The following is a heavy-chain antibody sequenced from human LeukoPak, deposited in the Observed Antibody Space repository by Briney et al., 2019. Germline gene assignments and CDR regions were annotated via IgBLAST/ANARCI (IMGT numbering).Heavy chain of an antibody. V-gene: IGHV3-23*01. CDR1: GITLSNYG. CDR3: ARDMHYDILTGLSGYYMDV. Sequence: GGSLRLSCAVSGITLSNYGMSWVRQAPGKGLEWVAGISDSGGSTKYADSVKGRFTISRDNPKNTLFLQMNSLRAEDTAVYYCARDMHYDILTGLSGYYMDVWGKGTTVTVSS. D-gene: IGHD3-9*01. J-gene: IGHJ6*03. CDR2: ISDSGGST.